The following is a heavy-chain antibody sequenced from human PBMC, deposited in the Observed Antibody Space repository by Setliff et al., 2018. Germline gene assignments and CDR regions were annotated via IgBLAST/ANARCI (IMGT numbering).Heavy chain of an antibody. Sequence: PSETLSLTCTVSGGSISSGSYYWSWIRQPAGKGLEWIGRIYTSGSTNYNPSLKSRVTISVDTSKNQFSLKLSSVTAADTAVYYCARSFSRREKFLLDYWGQGALVTVSS. CDR3: ARSFSRREKFLLDY. CDR1: GGSISSGSYY. J-gene: IGHJ4*02. CDR2: IYTSGST. V-gene: IGHV4-61*02.